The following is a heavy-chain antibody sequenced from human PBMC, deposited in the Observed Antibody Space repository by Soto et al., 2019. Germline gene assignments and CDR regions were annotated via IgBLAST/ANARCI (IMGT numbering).Heavy chain of an antibody. Sequence: VGSLRLSCGASGFTCSSYGMHWVRQAPAKGLEWVAVISYDGSNKYYADSVKGRLTISRDNSKNTLYLQMNSLRAEDTAVYYCAKDDDILTGYSPFDYWGQRTLVTVSS. J-gene: IGHJ4*02. CDR3: AKDDDILTGYSPFDY. V-gene: IGHV3-30*18. CDR1: GFTCSSYG. D-gene: IGHD3-9*01. CDR2: ISYDGSNK.